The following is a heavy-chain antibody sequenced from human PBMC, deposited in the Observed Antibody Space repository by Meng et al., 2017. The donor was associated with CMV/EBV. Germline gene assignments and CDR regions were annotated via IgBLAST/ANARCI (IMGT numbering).Heavy chain of an antibody. CDR3: ARVTSYCSSTSCLDY. Sequence: GGSLRLSCAASGFTFSSYSMNWVRQAPGKGLEWVSSISSSSSYIHYADSVKGRFTISRDNAKNSLYLQMNSLRAEDTAVYYCARVTSYCSSTSCLDYWGQGTLVTVSS. CDR2: ISSSSSYI. CDR1: GFTFSSYS. J-gene: IGHJ4*02. D-gene: IGHD2-2*01. V-gene: IGHV3-21*01.